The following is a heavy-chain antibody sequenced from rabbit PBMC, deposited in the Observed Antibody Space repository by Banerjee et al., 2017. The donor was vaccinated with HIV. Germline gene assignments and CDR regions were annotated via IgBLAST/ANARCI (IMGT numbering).Heavy chain of an antibody. V-gene: IGHV1S40*01. J-gene: IGHJ4*01. CDR1: GFSFSSSYY. Sequence: QSLEESGGGLVQPEGSLTLTCTASGFSFSSSYYMCWVRQAPGKGLEWIGYIDGGSSGSTYYASWAKGRFTISSDNAQNTVHLQMNSLTAADTATYFCARDGYASSSGYFLWGPGTLVTVS. CDR3: ARDGYASSSGYFL. D-gene: IGHD1-1*01. CDR2: IDGGSSGST.